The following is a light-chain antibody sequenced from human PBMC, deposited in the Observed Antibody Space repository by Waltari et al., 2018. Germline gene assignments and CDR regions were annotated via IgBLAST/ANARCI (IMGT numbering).Light chain of an antibody. J-gene: IGLJ2*01. V-gene: IGLV7-46*01. CDR2: DTS. Sequence: QAVVTQEPSLTVSPGGTVTLTCRSSTGAVTSGHYPYWFQQKSGQAPRTLISDTSNKHSWTPARFSGSLLGGKAALTLSGAQPEDEAEYYCLLSYSGARVFGGGTKLTVL. CDR1: TGAVTSGHY. CDR3: LLSYSGARV.